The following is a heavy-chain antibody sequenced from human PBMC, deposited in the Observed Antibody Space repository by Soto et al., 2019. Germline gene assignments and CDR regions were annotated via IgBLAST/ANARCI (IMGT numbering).Heavy chain of an antibody. CDR3: ARDGVVYGMDV. V-gene: IGHV4-31*03. J-gene: IGHJ6*02. CDR2: IYYSGST. Sequence: KASETLSLTCTVSGGSISSGGYYWSWIRQHPGKGLEWIGYIYYSGSTYYNPSLKSRVTISVDTSKNQFSLKLSSVTAADTAVYYCARDGVVYGMDVWGQGTTVTVS. D-gene: IGHD3-3*01. CDR1: GGSISSGGYY.